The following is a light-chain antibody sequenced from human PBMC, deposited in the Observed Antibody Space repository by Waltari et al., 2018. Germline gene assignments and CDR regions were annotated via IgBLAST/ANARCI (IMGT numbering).Light chain of an antibody. V-gene: IGKV1-5*03. J-gene: IGKJ1*01. CDR1: QNVRSW. CDR3: QQYNTFPWT. CDR2: KTS. Sequence: DIQMTQSPSTLSASVGDRVTITCRASQNVRSWLAWYQQKPGKAPNLLIYKTSTLESGVPSRFSGSGSGTEFTLTISSLQPDDFATYYCQQYNTFPWTFGQGTKVEIK.